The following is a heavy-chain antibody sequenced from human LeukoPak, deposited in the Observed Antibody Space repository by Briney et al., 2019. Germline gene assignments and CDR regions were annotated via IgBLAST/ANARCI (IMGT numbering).Heavy chain of an antibody. V-gene: IGHV3-23*01. D-gene: IGHD2-15*01. Sequence: GGSLRLSCAASGFTFSSYAMSWVRQAPGKGLEWVSAISGGGGSTYYADSVKGRFTISRDNSKNTLYLQMNSLRAEDTAVYYCAKLLCSGGSCYSKYYYYYYGMDVWGQGTTVTVSS. CDR3: AKLLCSGGSCYSKYYYYYYGMDV. CDR1: GFTFSSYA. CDR2: ISGGGGST. J-gene: IGHJ6*02.